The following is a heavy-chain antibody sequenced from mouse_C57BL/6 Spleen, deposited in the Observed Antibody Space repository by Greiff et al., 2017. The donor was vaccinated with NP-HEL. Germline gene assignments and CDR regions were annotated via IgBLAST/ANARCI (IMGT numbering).Heavy chain of an antibody. J-gene: IGHJ2*01. CDR3: ARGDKFITTVVAFPLDY. D-gene: IGHD1-1*01. CDR2: IYPRSGNT. CDR1: GYTFTSSG. V-gene: IGHV1-81*01. Sequence: VQLQQSGAELARPGASVKLSCKASGYTFTSSGISWVKQRPGQGLEWIGEIYPRSGNTYYNGKFKGKATLTADKSSSTAYMELRSLTSEDSAVYFCARGDKFITTVVAFPLDYWGQGTTLTVSS.